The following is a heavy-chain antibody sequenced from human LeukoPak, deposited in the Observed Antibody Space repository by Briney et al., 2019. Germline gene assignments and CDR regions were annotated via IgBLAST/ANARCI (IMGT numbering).Heavy chain of an antibody. D-gene: IGHD3-3*01. CDR1: GFSVGDYA. Sequence: GGSLRLSCAASGFSVGDYATHWVRQAPGKGLEWVAVMSYEETYKNYAEAVKGRFTISRDDSKNTLFLQMSSLRPEDTAVYYCARDFGVIRRSWGQGTLVSVSS. J-gene: IGHJ5*02. CDR2: MSYEETYK. V-gene: IGHV3-30-3*01. CDR3: ARDFGVIRRS.